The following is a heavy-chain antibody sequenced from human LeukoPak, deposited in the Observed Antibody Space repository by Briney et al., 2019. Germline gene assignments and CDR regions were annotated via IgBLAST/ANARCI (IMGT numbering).Heavy chain of an antibody. CDR1: GFNFSSYA. CDR3: AKDFPPTVTTFSPGDVGYYYYYGMDV. V-gene: IGHV3-23*01. J-gene: IGHJ6*02. D-gene: IGHD4-17*01. CDR2: ISGSGGST. Sequence: GGSLRLSCAATGFNFSSYAMSWVRQAPGKGLEWVSAISGSGGSTYYADSVKGRFTIPRDNSKNTLYLQMNSLRAEDTAVYYCAKDFPPTVTTFSPGDVGYYYYYGMDVWGQGTTVTVSS.